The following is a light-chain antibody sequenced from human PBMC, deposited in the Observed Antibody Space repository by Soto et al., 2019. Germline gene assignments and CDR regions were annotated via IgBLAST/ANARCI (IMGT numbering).Light chain of an antibody. V-gene: IGKV1-5*01. J-gene: IGKJ1*01. CDR2: DVS. Sequence: DIQITQSPSTLSASVGGRVTITCRASQIISSWLAWYQQKPGKTPKLLIYDVSSLESGVPSRFSGSGSGTEFTLTISSLQPDDSATYYCQQYNTFWTFGQGTKVDIK. CDR1: QIISSW. CDR3: QQYNTFWT.